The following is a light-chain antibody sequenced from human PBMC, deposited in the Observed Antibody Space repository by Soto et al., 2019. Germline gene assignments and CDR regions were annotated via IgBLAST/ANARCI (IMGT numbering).Light chain of an antibody. CDR3: QQYSGSSPWT. CDR2: KAS. CDR1: QGIGTW. Sequence: DIQMTQSPSTLAASVGDRVTITCRASQGIGTWLAWYQQKPGTAPKLLIQKASSLESGVPSRFSGSGSGTEFTLTISSLQPDDLATYYCQQYSGSSPWTFGQGTRVEIK. J-gene: IGKJ1*01. V-gene: IGKV1-5*03.